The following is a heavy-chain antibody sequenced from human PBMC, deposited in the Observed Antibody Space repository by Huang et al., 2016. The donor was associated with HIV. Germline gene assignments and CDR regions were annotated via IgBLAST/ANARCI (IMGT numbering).Heavy chain of an antibody. CDR2: MYPGDSDA. J-gene: IGHJ3*02. CDR3: ARRGSGWAEDAFDI. D-gene: IGHD3-22*01. Sequence: EVQLVQSGAEVKKPGESLKISCQGSGYSFTSFRIGWVRQMPGKGLEWMGMMYPGDSDATYSPSCQGHVTMAADKSINTAYLRWSSLKASDTGIYFCARRGSGWAEDAFDIWGQGTKVTVSS. V-gene: IGHV5-51*01. CDR1: GYSFTSFR.